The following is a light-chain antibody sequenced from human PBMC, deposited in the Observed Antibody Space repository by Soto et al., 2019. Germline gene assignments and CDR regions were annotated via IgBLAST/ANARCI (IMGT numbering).Light chain of an antibody. CDR3: AAWDDSLSALFV. Sequence: QSVLAQPPSASGTPGQRVTISCSGSRSNIGSNYVYWYQQLPGTAPKLLIYNNNQRPSGVPDRFSGSKSGTSASLAISGLRSEDEADYYCAAWDDSLSALFVFGTGTQLTVL. CDR2: NNN. CDR1: RSNIGSNY. V-gene: IGLV1-47*01. J-gene: IGLJ1*01.